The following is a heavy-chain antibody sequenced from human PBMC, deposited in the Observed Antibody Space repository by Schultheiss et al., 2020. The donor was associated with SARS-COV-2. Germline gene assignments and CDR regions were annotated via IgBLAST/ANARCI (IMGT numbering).Heavy chain of an antibody. D-gene: IGHD2-2*01. CDR3: ARVVVPAATYYYYGMDV. J-gene: IGHJ6*02. CDR1: GFTFSSYG. CDR2: IWYDGSNK. Sequence: VGSLRLSCAASGFTFSSYGMHWVRQAPGKGLEWVAVIWYDGSNKYYADSVKGRFTISRDNSKNTLYLQMNSLRAEDTAVYYCARVVVPAATYYYYGMDVWGQGTTVTVSS. V-gene: IGHV3-33*01.